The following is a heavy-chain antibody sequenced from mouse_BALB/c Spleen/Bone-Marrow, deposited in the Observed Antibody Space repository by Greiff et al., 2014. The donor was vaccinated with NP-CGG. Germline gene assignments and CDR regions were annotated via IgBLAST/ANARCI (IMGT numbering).Heavy chain of an antibody. CDR3: ARDGNWRFAY. CDR2: IYPGSGGS. D-gene: IGHD4-1*01. V-gene: IGHV1-55*01. CDR1: GYTFSNYW. J-gene: IGHJ3*01. Sequence: VQLQQSGADLVKPGTSVKVSCKASGYTFSNYWMNWVRLRPGQGLEWIGDIYPGSGGSHYNDNFKNKATLTVDTSSSTAYMQLSSRASEDSALYYCARDGNWRFAYWGQGTLVAVSA.